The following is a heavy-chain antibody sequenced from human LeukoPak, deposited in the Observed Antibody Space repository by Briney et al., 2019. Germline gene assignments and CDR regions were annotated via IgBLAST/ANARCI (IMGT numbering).Heavy chain of an antibody. D-gene: IGHD2-15*01. V-gene: IGHV4-34*01. CDR1: GGSFSGYY. J-gene: IGHJ6*03. CDR3: ARGGCSGGSCYPGHYYYMDV. Sequence: SETLSLTCAVYGGSFSGYYWGWIRQPPGKGLESIGEINHSGSANYNPSLKSRVTISVDTSKNQFSLKLSSVTAADTAVYYCARGGCSGGSCYPGHYYYMDVWGKGTTVTVSS. CDR2: INHSGSA.